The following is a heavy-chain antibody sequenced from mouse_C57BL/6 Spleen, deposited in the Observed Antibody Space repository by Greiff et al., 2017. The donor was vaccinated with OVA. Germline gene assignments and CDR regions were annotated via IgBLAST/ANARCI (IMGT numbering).Heavy chain of an antibody. J-gene: IGHJ2*01. CDR3: ASFPTGTGFDY. CDR1: GYTFTSYW. Sequence: VHLVESGAELAKPGASVKLSCKASGYTFTSYWMHWVKQRPGQGLEWIGYINPSSGYTKYNQKFKDKATLTADKSSSTAYMQLSSLTYEDSAVYYCASFPTGTGFDYWGQGTTLTVSS. D-gene: IGHD4-1*02. V-gene: IGHV1-7*01. CDR2: INPSSGYT.